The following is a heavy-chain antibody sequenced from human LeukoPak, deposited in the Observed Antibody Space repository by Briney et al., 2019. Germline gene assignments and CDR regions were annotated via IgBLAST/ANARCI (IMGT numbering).Heavy chain of an antibody. Sequence: SETLSLTCTVSGGSISSSSYYWGWLRQPPGKGLEWIGSIYSSGSTYYNSSLKSRVIILIDTAKNHFSLNLSSLTAADTAVYYCARSDGYGLVGIWGQGTMVTVSS. CDR1: GGSISSSSYY. CDR2: IYSSGST. D-gene: IGHD3-10*01. CDR3: ARSDGYGLVGI. V-gene: IGHV4-39*07. J-gene: IGHJ3*02.